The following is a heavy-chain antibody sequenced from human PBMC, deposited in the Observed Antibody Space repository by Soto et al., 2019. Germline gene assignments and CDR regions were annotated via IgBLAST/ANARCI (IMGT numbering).Heavy chain of an antibody. V-gene: IGHV3-64D*06. D-gene: IGHD3-3*01. CDR3: VKEGVTYDFWSGYLD. J-gene: IGHJ4*02. CDR2: ISSNGGST. Sequence: GGSLRLSCSASGFTFSSYAMHWVRQAPGKGLEYVSAISSNGGSTYCADSVKGRFTISRDNSKNTLYLQMSSLRAEDTAVYYCVKEGVTYDFWSGYLDWGQGTLVTVSS. CDR1: GFTFSSYA.